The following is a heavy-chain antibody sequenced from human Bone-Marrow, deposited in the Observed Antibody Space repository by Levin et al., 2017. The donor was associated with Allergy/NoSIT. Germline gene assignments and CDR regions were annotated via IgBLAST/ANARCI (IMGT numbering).Heavy chain of an antibody. CDR1: GFMFDDHG. D-gene: IGHD3-10*01. CDR2: ITWNSGTT. Sequence: PGGSLRLSCVASGFMFDDHGMHWVRQVPGKGLEWISGITWNSGTTAFADSVKGRFTISRDKGKNSLYLQMTSLKTEDSALYFCVRVSRHYPYYFDFWGQRALVTVSS. J-gene: IGHJ4*02. CDR3: VRVSRHYPYYFDF. V-gene: IGHV3-9*01.